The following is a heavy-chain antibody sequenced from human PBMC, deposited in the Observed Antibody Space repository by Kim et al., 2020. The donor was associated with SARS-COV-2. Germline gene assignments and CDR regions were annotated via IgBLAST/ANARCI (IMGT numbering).Heavy chain of an antibody. D-gene: IGHD3-10*01. CDR3: ARYMVRGTPLDY. V-gene: IGHV3-74*01. J-gene: IGHJ4*02. Sequence: NYADSVKGRFTISRDTAKNTLYLQMNSLRGEDTAVYYCARYMVRGTPLDYWGQGTLVTVSS.